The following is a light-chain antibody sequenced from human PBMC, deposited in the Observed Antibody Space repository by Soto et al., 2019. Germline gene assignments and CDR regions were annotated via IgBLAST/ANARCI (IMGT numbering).Light chain of an antibody. Sequence: QSVLTQPPSASGTPGQRVTISCSGSSSNIGTNTVNWYQQHPGKAPKLMIYEVSKRPSGVPDRFSGSKSGNTASLTVSGLQAEDEADYYCSSYTSSSTQVFGTGTKVTVL. CDR1: SSNIGTNT. CDR3: SSYTSSSTQV. CDR2: EVS. J-gene: IGLJ1*01. V-gene: IGLV1-44*01.